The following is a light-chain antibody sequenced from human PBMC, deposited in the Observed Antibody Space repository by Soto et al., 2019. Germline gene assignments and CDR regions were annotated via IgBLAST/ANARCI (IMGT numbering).Light chain of an antibody. J-gene: IGKJ1*01. V-gene: IGKV1-8*01. CDR1: QGISSY. CDR2: AAS. Sequence: IRMTHSPSSFSASTGDRVTITCRASQGISSYLAWYQQKPGKAPKLLIYAASTLQSGVPSRFSGSGSGTDFTLTISCLQSEDFATYYCQQYYSYWTFGQGTKV. CDR3: QQYYSYWT.